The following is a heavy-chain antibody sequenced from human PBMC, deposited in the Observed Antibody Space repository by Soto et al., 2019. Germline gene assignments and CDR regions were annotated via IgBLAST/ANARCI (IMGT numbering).Heavy chain of an antibody. CDR1: GGSISSYY. CDR2: IYYSGST. D-gene: IGHD6-13*01. CDR3: ARDLSAAGYNWFDT. J-gene: IGHJ5*02. V-gene: IGHV4-59*01. Sequence: SETLSLTCTVSGGSISSYYWSWIRQPPGKGLEWIGYIYYSGSTNYNPSLKSRVTISVDTSKNQFSLKLSSVTAADTAVYYCARDLSAAGYNWFDTWGQGTLVTISS.